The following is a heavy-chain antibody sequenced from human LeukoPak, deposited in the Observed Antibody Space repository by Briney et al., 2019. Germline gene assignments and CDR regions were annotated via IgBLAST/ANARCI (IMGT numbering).Heavy chain of an antibody. V-gene: IGHV3-11*01. CDR1: GFSFSDYY. D-gene: IGHD1-26*01. CDR2: ISGRATTV. J-gene: IGHJ6*02. CDR3: AKDLEWELLNYYYGMDV. Sequence: PGGSLRLSCATSGFSFSDYYMIWIRQSPEKGLEFLSYISGRATTVYHEASVEGRFTISRDNDKNTVSLQMTNLRAEDTAVYYCAKDLEWELLNYYYGMDVWGQGTTVTVSS.